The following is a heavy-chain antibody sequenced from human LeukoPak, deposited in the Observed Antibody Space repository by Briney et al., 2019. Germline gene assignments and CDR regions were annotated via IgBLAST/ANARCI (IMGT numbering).Heavy chain of an antibody. J-gene: IGHJ4*02. CDR1: GFTFSSYA. CDR3: AKGSSAVRPYFFDY. D-gene: IGHD6-6*01. Sequence: GSLRLSCAASGFTFSSYAMTWVRQAPGKGLEWLSAISGGGDSTWYADSVKGRFTISRDNSKNTFSLQMNSLRAEDTTVYYCAKGSSAVRPYFFDYWGQGILVTVSS. CDR2: ISGGGDST. V-gene: IGHV3-23*01.